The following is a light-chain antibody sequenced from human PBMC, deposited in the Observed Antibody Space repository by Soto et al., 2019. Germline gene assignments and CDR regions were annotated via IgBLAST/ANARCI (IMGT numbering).Light chain of an antibody. Sequence: DIQMTQSPSSLSASVGDRVTITCRASQSISNYLNWYQQKQGRAPRLLIYSTSTLQSGVPSKFSGSASGTDFTLTISSLQPEDFATYYCQQSYSTPWTFGQGTKVEIK. CDR2: STS. J-gene: IGKJ1*01. CDR3: QQSYSTPWT. CDR1: QSISNY. V-gene: IGKV1-39*01.